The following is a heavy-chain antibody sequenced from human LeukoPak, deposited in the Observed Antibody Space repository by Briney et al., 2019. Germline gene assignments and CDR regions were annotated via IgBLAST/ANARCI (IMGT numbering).Heavy chain of an antibody. J-gene: IGHJ6*02. CDR1: GYTFTSYD. CDR2: MNPNSGNT. D-gene: IGHD1-26*01. V-gene: IGHV1-8*01. Sequence: AASVKVSCKASGYTFTSYDINWVRQATGQGLEWMGWMNPNSGNTGYAQKFQGRVTMTRSTSISTAYMELSSLRSEDTAVYYCARGGRERYYYYYGMDVWGQGTTVTVSS. CDR3: ARGGRERYYYYYGMDV.